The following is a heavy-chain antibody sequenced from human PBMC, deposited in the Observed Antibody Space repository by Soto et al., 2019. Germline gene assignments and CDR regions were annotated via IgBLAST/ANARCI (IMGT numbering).Heavy chain of an antibody. CDR2: INPSGGST. D-gene: IGHD2-2*01. Sequence: ASVKVSCKASGYTFTSYYMHWVRQAPGQGLEWMGIINPSGGSTSYAQKFQGRVTMTRDTSTSTVYMELSSLRSEDTAVYYCALGPAAIPYGMDVWGQGTTVTVS. CDR3: ALGPAAIPYGMDV. V-gene: IGHV1-46*01. CDR1: GYTFTSYY. J-gene: IGHJ6*02.